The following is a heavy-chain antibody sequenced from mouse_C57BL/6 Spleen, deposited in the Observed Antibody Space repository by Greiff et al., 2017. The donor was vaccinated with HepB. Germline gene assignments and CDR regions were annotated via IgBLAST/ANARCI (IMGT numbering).Heavy chain of an antibody. CDR1: GFTFSSYT. V-gene: IGHV5-9*01. CDR2: ISGGGGNT. D-gene: IGHD1-1*01. Sequence: EVKLVESGGGLVKPGGSLKLSCAASGFTFSSYTMSWVRQTPEKRLEWVATISGGGGNTYYPDSVKGRFTISRDNAKNTLYLQMSSLRSEDTALYYCARLGHYYGSSYWYFDVWGTGTTVTVSS. J-gene: IGHJ1*03. CDR3: ARLGHYYGSSYWYFDV.